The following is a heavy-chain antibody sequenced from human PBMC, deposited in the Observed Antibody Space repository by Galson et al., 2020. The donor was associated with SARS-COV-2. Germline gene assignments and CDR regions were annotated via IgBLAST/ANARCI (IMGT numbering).Heavy chain of an antibody. D-gene: IGHD4-17*01. CDR2: ISSSSSTI. J-gene: IGHJ4*02. CDR3: ARRATTADFDY. Sequence: GESLKISCAASGFTFSSYSMNWVRQAPGKGLEWVSYISSSSSTIYYADSVKGRFTISRDNAKNSLYLQMNSLRAEDTTVYYCARRATTADFDYWGQGTLVTVSS. V-gene: IGHV3-48*04. CDR1: GFTFSSYS.